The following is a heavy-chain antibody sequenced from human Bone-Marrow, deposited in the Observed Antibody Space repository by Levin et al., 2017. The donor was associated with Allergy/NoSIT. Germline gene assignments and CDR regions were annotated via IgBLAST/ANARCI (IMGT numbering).Heavy chain of an antibody. Sequence: GESLKISCKASGFTFTIYDIHWVRQAPGQGLEWVGRLNPNTGGTDSAQKFMGRVTMTRDTSTTTAFMELTRLRPDDTAIYYCARGTIAAPPYNWFDTWGQGALVTVSS. J-gene: IGHJ5*02. CDR3: ARGTIAAPPYNWFDT. V-gene: IGHV1-2*06. CDR2: LNPNTGGT. D-gene: IGHD6-13*01. CDR1: GFTFTIYD.